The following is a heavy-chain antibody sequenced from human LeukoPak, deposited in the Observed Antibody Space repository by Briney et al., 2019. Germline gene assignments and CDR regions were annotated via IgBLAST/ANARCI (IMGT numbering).Heavy chain of an antibody. CDR2: IYHSGST. Sequence: PSETLSLTCAVSGYSISSGYYWGWIRQPPGKGLEWIGSIYHSGSTYYNPSPKSRVTISVDTSKNQFSLKLSSVTAADTAVYYCARDLGSGWPDYWGQGTLVTVSS. CDR3: ARDLGSGWPDY. J-gene: IGHJ4*02. CDR1: GYSISSGYY. V-gene: IGHV4-38-2*02. D-gene: IGHD6-19*01.